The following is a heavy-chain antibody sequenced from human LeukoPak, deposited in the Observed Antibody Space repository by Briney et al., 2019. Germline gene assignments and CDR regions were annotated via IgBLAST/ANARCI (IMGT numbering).Heavy chain of an antibody. Sequence: PSETLSLTCTVSGGSISSYYWSWIRQPPGKGLEWIGYIYYSGSTNYNPSLKSRVTISVDTSKNQFSLKLSSVTAADTAVYYCARDTEVGVDYWGQGTLVTVSS. CDR2: IYYSGST. J-gene: IGHJ4*02. D-gene: IGHD3-16*01. V-gene: IGHV4-59*01. CDR3: ARDTEVGVDY. CDR1: GGSISSYY.